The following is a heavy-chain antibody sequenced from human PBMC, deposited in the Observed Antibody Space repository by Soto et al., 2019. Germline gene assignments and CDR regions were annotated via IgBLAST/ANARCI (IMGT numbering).Heavy chain of an antibody. CDR1: GGSFSGYY. Sequence: LSLTCAVYGGSFSGYYWSWIRQPPGKGLEWIGEINHSGSTNYNPSLKSRVTISVDTSKNQFSLKLSSVTAADTAVYYCARGFTYYDFWSGYYTRGWFDPWGQGTLVTVSS. J-gene: IGHJ5*02. CDR3: ARGFTYYDFWSGYYTRGWFDP. D-gene: IGHD3-3*01. V-gene: IGHV4-34*01. CDR2: INHSGST.